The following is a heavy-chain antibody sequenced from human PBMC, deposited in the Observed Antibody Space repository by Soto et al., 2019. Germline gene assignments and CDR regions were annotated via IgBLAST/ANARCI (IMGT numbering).Heavy chain of an antibody. CDR1: GYPFSDFY. D-gene: IGHD2-15*01. J-gene: IGHJ1*01. CDR2: LFPNSGGT. Sequence: ASVKVSCKASGYPFSDFYLHWFRQAPGQGPEWMGWLFPNSGGTKYVQKFQGRVTMTRDTSISTAYMELSSLTSGDTAVYYCARGVVVAPSYFQHWGQGTLVTVSS. CDR3: ARGVVVAPSYFQH. V-gene: IGHV1-2*02.